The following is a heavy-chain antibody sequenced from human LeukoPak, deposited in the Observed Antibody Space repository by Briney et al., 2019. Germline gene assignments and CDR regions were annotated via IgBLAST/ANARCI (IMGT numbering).Heavy chain of an antibody. CDR1: GRSFSGYY. V-gene: IGHV4-34*01. CDR3: ARHSPTTH. J-gene: IGHJ4*02. CDR2: INHSGST. D-gene: IGHD2-15*01. Sequence: SETLSLTCAVYGRSFSGYYWSWIRQPPGKGLEWIGEINHSGSTNYDPSLKSRVTISVDTSKNQFSLKLSSVTAADTAVYYCARHSPTTHWGQGTLVTVSS.